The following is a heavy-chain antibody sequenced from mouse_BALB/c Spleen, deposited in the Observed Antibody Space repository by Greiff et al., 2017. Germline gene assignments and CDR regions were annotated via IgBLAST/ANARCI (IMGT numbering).Heavy chain of an antibody. J-gene: IGHJ3*01. CDR3: TRGNYYGSSQDY. Sequence: EVQLHQSGTVLARPGASVKMSCKASGYSFTSYWMHWVKQRPGQGLEWIGAIYPGNSDTSYNQKFKGKAKLTAVTSASTAYMELSSLTNEDSAVYYCTRGNYYGSSQDYWGQGTLVTVSA. D-gene: IGHD1-1*01. CDR2: IYPGNSDT. V-gene: IGHV1-5*01. CDR1: GYSFTSYW.